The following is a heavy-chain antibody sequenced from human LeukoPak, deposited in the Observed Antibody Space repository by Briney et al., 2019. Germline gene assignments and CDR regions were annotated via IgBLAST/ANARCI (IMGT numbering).Heavy chain of an antibody. J-gene: IGHJ4*02. Sequence: ASVKVSCKASGYTFSNYYIHWVRQAPGQGLEWMGVINPSAGSTSYAQKFQGRVTMTRDTSTSTVYMELSSLSSEDTAFYYCARRVVGYCRSTSCYQFYYFDRWGQGTLVTVSS. CDR1: GYTFSNYY. V-gene: IGHV1-46*01. CDR2: INPSAGST. D-gene: IGHD2-2*03. CDR3: ARRVVGYCRSTSCYQFYYFDR.